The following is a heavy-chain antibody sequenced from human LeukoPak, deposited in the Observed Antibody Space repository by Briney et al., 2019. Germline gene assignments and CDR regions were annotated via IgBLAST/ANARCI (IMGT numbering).Heavy chain of an antibody. CDR1: GFTVSSNY. J-gene: IGHJ5*02. CDR2: MYTGGNT. Sequence: GGSLRLSCAASGFTVSSNYMSWVRQAPGKGLEWVSVMYTGGNTYYADSVKGRFTISRDNSKNTLYLQMDSLTAEDTAVYYCARDGYSAYHSVSWGQGTLVTVSS. D-gene: IGHD5-12*01. CDR3: ARDGYSAYHSVS. V-gene: IGHV3-66*01.